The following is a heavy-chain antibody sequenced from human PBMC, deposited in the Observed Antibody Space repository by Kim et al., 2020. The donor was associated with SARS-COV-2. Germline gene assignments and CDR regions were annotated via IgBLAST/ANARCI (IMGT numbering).Heavy chain of an antibody. CDR2: INTNTGNP. J-gene: IGHJ6*02. Sequence: ASVKVSCKASGYTFTSYAMNWVRQAPGQGLEWMGWINTNTGNPTYAQGFTGRFVFSLDTSVSTAYLQISSLKAEDTAVYYCARDPMIWSLPIAAAGNVMDVWGQGTTVTVSS. V-gene: IGHV7-4-1*02. CDR3: ARDPMIWSLPIAAAGNVMDV. CDR1: GYTFTSYA. D-gene: IGHD6-13*01.